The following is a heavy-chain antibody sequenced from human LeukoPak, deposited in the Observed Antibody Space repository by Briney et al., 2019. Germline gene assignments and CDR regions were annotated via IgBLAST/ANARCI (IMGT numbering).Heavy chain of an antibody. J-gene: IGHJ6*03. CDR1: GGSISSYY. CDR2: IYTSGST. V-gene: IGHV4-4*07. D-gene: IGHD1-1*01. Sequence: PSETLSLTCTVSGGSISSYYWSWIRQPAGKGLEWIGRIYTSGSTSYNPSLKSRVTMSVDTSKNQFSLKLSSVTAADTAVYYCARDRGGTSNYYYYMDVWGKGTTVTVSS. CDR3: ARDRGGTSNYYYYMDV.